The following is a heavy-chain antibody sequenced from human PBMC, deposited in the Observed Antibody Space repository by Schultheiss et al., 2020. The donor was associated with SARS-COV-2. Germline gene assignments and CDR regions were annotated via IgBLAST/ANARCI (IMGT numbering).Heavy chain of an antibody. Sequence: SQTLSLTCTVSGGSISSGGYYWSWIRQHPGKGLEWIGYIYYSGSTYYNPSLKSRVTISVDTSKNQFSLKLSSVTAADTAVYYCAKELGYCSSTSCYPNYYYGMDVWGQGTTVTVSS. CDR1: GGSISSGGYY. CDR2: IYYSGST. CDR3: AKELGYCSSTSCYPNYYYGMDV. V-gene: IGHV4-31*03. D-gene: IGHD2-2*01. J-gene: IGHJ6*02.